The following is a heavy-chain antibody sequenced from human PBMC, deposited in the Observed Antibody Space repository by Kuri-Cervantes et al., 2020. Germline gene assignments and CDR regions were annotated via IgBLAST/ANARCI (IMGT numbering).Heavy chain of an antibody. D-gene: IGHD6-19*01. J-gene: IGHJ4*02. CDR2: ISSSSSYI. CDR3: GGAIAVTGIDY. CDR1: GFTFSSYG. Sequence: GGSLRLSCAASGFTFSSYGMHWVRQAPGKGLEWVSSISSSSSYISYADSVKGRFTISRDNAKNSLYLQMNSLRAEDTAVYYCGGAIAVTGIDYWGQGTLVTVSS. V-gene: IGHV3-21*01.